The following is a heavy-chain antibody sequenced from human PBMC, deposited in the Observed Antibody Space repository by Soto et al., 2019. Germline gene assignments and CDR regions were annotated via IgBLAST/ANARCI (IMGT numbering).Heavy chain of an antibody. CDR1: GFTFSLYS. CDR3: AKAGTWGLDV. D-gene: IGHD6-19*01. V-gene: IGHV3-48*02. CDR2: ISRSSTGI. Sequence: EVQLVESGGGLVQPGGSLRLSCAASGFTFSLYSMSWVRQAPGKGLEWVSYISRSSTGIHYADSVKGRFTISRDDATNSMHLQMNSLRDGDTGVYFCAKAGTWGLDVWGQGTTVSISS. J-gene: IGHJ6*02.